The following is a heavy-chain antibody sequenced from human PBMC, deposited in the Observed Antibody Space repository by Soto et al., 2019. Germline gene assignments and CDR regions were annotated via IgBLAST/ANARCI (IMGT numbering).Heavy chain of an antibody. CDR2: IIPIFGTA. V-gene: IGHV1-69*13. D-gene: IGHD6-19*01. J-gene: IGHJ4*02. Sequence: VASVKVSCKASGGTFSSYGISWVRQAPGQGLEWMGGIIPIFGTANYAQKFQGRVTITADESTSTAYMELSSLRSEDTAVYYCARDGNSSGWYGGDYWGQGTLVTVSS. CDR1: GGTFSSYG. CDR3: ARDGNSSGWYGGDY.